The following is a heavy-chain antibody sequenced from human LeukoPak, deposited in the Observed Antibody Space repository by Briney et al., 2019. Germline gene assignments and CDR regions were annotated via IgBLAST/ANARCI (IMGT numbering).Heavy chain of an antibody. CDR2: ISSSSSYI. D-gene: IGHD2-2*01. CDR1: GFTFSSYS. J-gene: IGHJ1*01. Sequence: GGSLRLSWAASGFTFSSYSMNWVRQAPGKGLEWVSSISSSSSYIYYADSVKGRFTISRDNAKNSLYLQMNSLRAEDTAVYYCARDLVPAATGGYFQHWGQGTLVTVSS. V-gene: IGHV3-21*01. CDR3: ARDLVPAATGGYFQH.